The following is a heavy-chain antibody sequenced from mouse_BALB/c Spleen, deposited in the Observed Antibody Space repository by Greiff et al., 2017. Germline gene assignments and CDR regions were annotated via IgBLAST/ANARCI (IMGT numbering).Heavy chain of an antibody. Sequence: VQLQQSGPELVKPGASMKISCKASGYSFTGYTMNWVKQSHGKNLEWIGLINPYNGGTSYNQKFKGKATLTVDKSSSTAYMELLSLTSEDSAVYYCARGEGYYGSSRYAMDYWGQGTSVTVSS. CDR3: ARGEGYYGSSRYAMDY. CDR1: GYSFTGYT. V-gene: IGHV1-18*01. D-gene: IGHD1-1*01. CDR2: INPYNGGT. J-gene: IGHJ4*01.